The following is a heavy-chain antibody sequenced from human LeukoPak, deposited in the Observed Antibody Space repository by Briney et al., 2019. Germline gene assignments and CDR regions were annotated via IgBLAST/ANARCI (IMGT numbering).Heavy chain of an antibody. CDR3: AQEQWPERGYFDY. CDR1: GFTFSSYG. J-gene: IGHJ4*02. Sequence: GGSLRLSCAASGFTFSSYGMHWVRQAPGKGLEWVAVISYDGSNKYYADSVKGRFTISRDNSKNTLYLQMNSLRAEDTAVYYCAQEQWPERGYFDYWGQGTLVTVSS. D-gene: IGHD6-19*01. V-gene: IGHV3-30*18. CDR2: ISYDGSNK.